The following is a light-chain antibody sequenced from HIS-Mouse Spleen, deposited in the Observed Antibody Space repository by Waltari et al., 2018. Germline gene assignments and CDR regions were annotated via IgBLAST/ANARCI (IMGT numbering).Light chain of an antibody. Sequence: SYVLTQPPSVSVAPGKTARITCGGNNIGSKSVHWYQQKPGQAPVLVVYDDSDRPSGNPERFSGSNSGNTATLTISRVEAGDEADYCCQVWDSSSDHVVFGGGTKLTVL. CDR1: NIGSKS. CDR3: QVWDSSSDHVV. CDR2: DDS. V-gene: IGLV3-21*03. J-gene: IGLJ2*01.